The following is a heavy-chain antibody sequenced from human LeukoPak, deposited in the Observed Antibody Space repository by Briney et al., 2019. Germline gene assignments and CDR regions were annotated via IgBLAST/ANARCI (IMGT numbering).Heavy chain of an antibody. Sequence: ASVKVPCKASGYTFTSYAMNWVRQAPGQGLEWMGWINTNTGNPTYAQGFTGRFVFSLDTSVSTAYLQISSLKAEDTAVYYCARGQYQLLPYYYGMDVWGQGTTVTVSS. CDR1: GYTFTSYA. J-gene: IGHJ6*02. CDR3: ARGQYQLLPYYYGMDV. CDR2: INTNTGNP. D-gene: IGHD2-2*01. V-gene: IGHV7-4-1*02.